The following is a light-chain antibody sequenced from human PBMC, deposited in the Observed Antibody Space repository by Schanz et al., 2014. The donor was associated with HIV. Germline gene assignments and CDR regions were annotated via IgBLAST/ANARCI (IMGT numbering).Light chain of an antibody. CDR2: EVR. V-gene: IGLV2-23*02. J-gene: IGLJ2*01. CDR3: SSYAGSNNLVV. Sequence: QSVLTQPASVSGSPGQSITISCTGTSSDIGNYNLVSWFQHHPGEAPKIMIFEVRKRPSGVSGRFSGSKSGNTASLTVSGLQDEDEADYYCSSYAGSNNLVVFGGGTKLTVL. CDR1: SSDIGNYNL.